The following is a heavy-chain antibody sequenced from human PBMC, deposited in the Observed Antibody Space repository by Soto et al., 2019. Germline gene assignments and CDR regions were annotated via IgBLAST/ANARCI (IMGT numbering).Heavy chain of an antibody. V-gene: IGHV4-34*01. D-gene: IGHD7-27*01. CDR2: INHSGSN. J-gene: IGHJ4*02. Sequence: QVQLQQWGAGLLKPSETLSLTCAVYGGSFSGYYWNWIRQPPGKGLEWIGEINHSGSNNYNPCLRSRVTISVDTSKNQFSLKLSSVIAADTAVYYCARGWGRIFDYWGQGTLVTVSS. CDR3: ARGWGRIFDY. CDR1: GGSFSGYY.